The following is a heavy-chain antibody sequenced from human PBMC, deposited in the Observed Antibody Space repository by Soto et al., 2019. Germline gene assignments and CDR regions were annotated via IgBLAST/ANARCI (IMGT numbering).Heavy chain of an antibody. CDR3: GRGAAIPGHYGMDV. D-gene: IGHD6-25*01. CDR1: GGSTSSYS. CDR2: SYYSGST. Sequence: PXETLYLTCTLSGGSTSSYSSSWIRPPPGKGLEWIGYSYYSGSTNYNPSLKSRVTISVDTAKNQFTLKLSAVTAADTAVYYFGRGAAIPGHYGMDVWGQGPTATVSS. V-gene: IGHV4-59*01. J-gene: IGHJ6*02.